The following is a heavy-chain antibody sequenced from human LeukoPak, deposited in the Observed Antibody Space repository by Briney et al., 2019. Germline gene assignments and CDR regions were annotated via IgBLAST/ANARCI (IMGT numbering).Heavy chain of an antibody. V-gene: IGHV3-7*03. CDR2: IAHDGSVK. CDR3: AKVPSMVRGVAFDY. CDR1: TVIFRKYW. D-gene: IGHD3-10*01. Sequence: GGSLRLSCAASTVIFRKYWMGWARQAPGKGLEWVANIAHDGSVKWYVDSVKGRFIISRDNARDSLYLQMNGLRVEDTAVYYCAKVPSMVRGVAFDYWGQGTLVTVSS. J-gene: IGHJ4*02.